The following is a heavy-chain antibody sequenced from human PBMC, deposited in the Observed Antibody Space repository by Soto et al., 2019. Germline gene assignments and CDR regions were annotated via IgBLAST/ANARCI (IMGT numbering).Heavy chain of an antibody. Sequence: PSQTLSLTCAISGDSVSSNSAAWNWLRQSPSRGLEWLGRTYYRSKWYNDYAVSVKSRITINPDTSKNQFSLQLNSVTPEDTAVYYWARGESITVAWFDYWGQGTLVTVSS. CDR1: GDSVSSNSAA. CDR2: TYYRSKWYN. CDR3: ARGESITVAWFDY. J-gene: IGHJ4*02. D-gene: IGHD6-19*01. V-gene: IGHV6-1*01.